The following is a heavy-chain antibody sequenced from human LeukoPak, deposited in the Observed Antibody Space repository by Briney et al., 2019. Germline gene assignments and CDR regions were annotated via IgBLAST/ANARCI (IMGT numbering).Heavy chain of an antibody. J-gene: IGHJ4*02. Sequence: SETLSLTCTVSGGSISSYYWSWIRQPPGKGLEWIGYIYYSGSTNYNPSLKSRVTISVDTSKNQFSLKLSSVTAADTAVYYCARGVRGGAGDYWGQGTLVTVSS. CDR1: GGSISSYY. V-gene: IGHV4-59*01. D-gene: IGHD3-10*01. CDR3: ARGVRGGAGDY. CDR2: IYYSGST.